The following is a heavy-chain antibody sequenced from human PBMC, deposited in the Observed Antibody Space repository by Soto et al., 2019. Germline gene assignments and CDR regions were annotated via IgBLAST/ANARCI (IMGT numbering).Heavy chain of an antibody. CDR2: IYSGGST. V-gene: IGHV3-66*01. J-gene: IGHJ6*02. Sequence: EVQLVESGGGLVQPGGSLRLSCAASGFTVSSNYMSWVRQAPGKGLEWVSVIYSGGSTYYADSVKGRFTISRDNSKNTLYLQMNSLRAEDTAVNYCARFGNYNYYYGMDVWGQGTTVTVSS. CDR1: GFTVSSNY. CDR3: ARFGNYNYYYGMDV. D-gene: IGHD3-10*01.